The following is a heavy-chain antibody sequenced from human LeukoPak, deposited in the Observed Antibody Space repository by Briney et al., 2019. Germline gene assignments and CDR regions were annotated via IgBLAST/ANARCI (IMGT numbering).Heavy chain of an antibody. V-gene: IGHV3-23*01. Sequence: GGSLRLSCAAYGFTFSSYAMSWVRQAPGKGLEWVSAISGSGGSTYYADSLKGRFTISRDNSKNTLYLQMNSLRAEDTAVYYCANSGSYLGGNDAFDIWGQGTMVTVSS. D-gene: IGHD1-26*01. J-gene: IGHJ3*02. CDR3: ANSGSYLGGNDAFDI. CDR1: GFTFSSYA. CDR2: ISGSGGST.